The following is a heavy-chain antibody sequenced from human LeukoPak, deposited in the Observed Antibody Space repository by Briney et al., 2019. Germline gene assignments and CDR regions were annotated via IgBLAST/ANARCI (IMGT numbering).Heavy chain of an antibody. Sequence: ASVKVSCKASGYTFTGYYMHWVRQAPGQGLEWMGWINPKSGGTNYAQKFQGRVTMTRDTSISTAYVDLSRLRSDDTAVYYCARDNGGTAMAYYYYYYMDVWGKGTTVTISS. CDR3: ARDNGGTAMAYYYYYYMDV. J-gene: IGHJ6*03. D-gene: IGHD5-18*01. V-gene: IGHV1-2*02. CDR1: GYTFTGYY. CDR2: INPKSGGT.